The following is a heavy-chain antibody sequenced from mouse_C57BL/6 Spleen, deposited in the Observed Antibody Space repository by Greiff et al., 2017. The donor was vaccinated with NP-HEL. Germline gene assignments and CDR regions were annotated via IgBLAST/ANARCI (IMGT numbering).Heavy chain of an antibody. D-gene: IGHD2-4*01. CDR3: ATYDYDRYFDV. V-gene: IGHV2-2*01. Sequence: QVQLQQSGPGLVQPSQSLSITCTVSGFSLTSYGVHWVRQSPGKGLEWLGVIWSGGSTDYNAAFISRLSISKDNSKSQVFFKMNSLQADDTAIYYCATYDYDRYFDVWGTGTTVTVSS. J-gene: IGHJ1*03. CDR1: GFSLTSYG. CDR2: IWSGGST.